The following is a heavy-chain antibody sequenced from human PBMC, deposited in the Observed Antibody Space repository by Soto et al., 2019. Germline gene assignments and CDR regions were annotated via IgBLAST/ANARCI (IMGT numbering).Heavy chain of an antibody. J-gene: IGHJ6*02. CDR2: IYCGGST. Sequence: PSETLSLTCTVSRGSVSSGSFYWAWIRQPPGKGLEWIGSIYCGGSTHYNPSLKSRVTISVDTSKNQFSLKVSSVTAADTAVYYCARHRTGQIRYFDWITRYYYYGMDVWGQGTTVTVSS. D-gene: IGHD3-9*01. CDR1: RGSVSSGSFY. CDR3: ARHRTGQIRYFDWITRYYYYGMDV. V-gene: IGHV4-39*01.